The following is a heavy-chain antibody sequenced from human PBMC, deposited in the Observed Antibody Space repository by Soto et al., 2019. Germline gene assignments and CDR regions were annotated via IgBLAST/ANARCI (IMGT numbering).Heavy chain of an antibody. CDR1: GGSIYSYY. V-gene: IGHV4-4*07. Sequence: QVHLQESGPGLVKPSETLSLTCSVSGGSIYSYYWSWVRQPAGKELEWIGRIYSDGSTNYSPSLKSRCTISLETSKNEFSLHLRSVTAADTAVYYCARVGCSSFSCDTRGMDVWGQGTTVTVSS. J-gene: IGHJ6*02. CDR2: IYSDGST. D-gene: IGHD2-2*01. CDR3: ARVGCSSFSCDTRGMDV.